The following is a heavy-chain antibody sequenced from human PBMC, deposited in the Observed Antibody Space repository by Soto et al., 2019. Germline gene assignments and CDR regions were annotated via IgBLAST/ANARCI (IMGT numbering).Heavy chain of an antibody. CDR1: GFTFSSYG. CDR2: ISYDGSDN. J-gene: IGHJ6*02. V-gene: IGHV3-30*18. CDR3: AKDRYGGGGSCYSAAYGLDV. Sequence: QVQLVESGGGVVQPGRSLRLSCAASGFTFSSYGMHWVRQAPGKGLEWVAVISYDGSDNYYEDSVKGRFTISRDKSESTLFLQMNSLRPEDTAVYYCAKDRYGGGGSCYSAAYGLDVWGQGTTVTVSS. D-gene: IGHD2-15*01.